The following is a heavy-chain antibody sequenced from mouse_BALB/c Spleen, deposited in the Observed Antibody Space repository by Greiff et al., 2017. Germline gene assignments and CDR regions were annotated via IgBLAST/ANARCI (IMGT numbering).Heavy chain of an antibody. Sequence: DVKLQESGPGLVKPSQSLSLTCTVTGYSITSDYAWNWIRQFPGNKLEWMGYISYSGSTSYNPSLKSRISITRDTSKNQFFLQLNSVTTEDTATYYCARSGYDGFLAYWGQGTLVTVSA. CDR3: ARSGYDGFLAY. CDR2: ISYSGST. D-gene: IGHD2-3*01. J-gene: IGHJ3*01. CDR1: GYSITSDYA. V-gene: IGHV3-2*02.